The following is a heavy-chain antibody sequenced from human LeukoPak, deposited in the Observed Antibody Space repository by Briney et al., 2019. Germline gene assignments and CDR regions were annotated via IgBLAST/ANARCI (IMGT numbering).Heavy chain of an antibody. CDR3: ARDGSYSYDI. Sequence: GGSLRLSCAASGFTVSRNYMSWVRQAPGKGLEWVSIIYSGGSTYYADSVEGRFTISRDNSKNTLYLQLSSLRADDTAVYYCARDGSYSYDIWGQGTLVTVSS. CDR1: GFTVSRNY. V-gene: IGHV3-53*01. D-gene: IGHD5-18*01. CDR2: IYSGGST. J-gene: IGHJ4*02.